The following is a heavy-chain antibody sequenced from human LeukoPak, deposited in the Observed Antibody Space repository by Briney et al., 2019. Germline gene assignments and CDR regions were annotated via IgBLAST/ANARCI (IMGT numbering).Heavy chain of an antibody. J-gene: IGHJ3*02. CDR3: ATRFTMIRGVMGDAFDI. CDR2: IYYSGST. CDR1: GGSTSTYY. Sequence: KTSETLSLTCSVSGGSTSTYYWSWIRQPPGKGLEWLGYIYYSGSTSYNSSLKSRVTISVDTSKNQFSLNLSSVTAADTAVYYCATRFTMIRGVMGDAFDIWGQGTMVTVSS. V-gene: IGHV4-59*08. D-gene: IGHD3-10*01.